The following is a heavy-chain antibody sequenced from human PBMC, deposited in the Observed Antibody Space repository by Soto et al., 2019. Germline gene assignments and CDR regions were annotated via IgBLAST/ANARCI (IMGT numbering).Heavy chain of an antibody. V-gene: IGHV3-23*01. J-gene: IGHJ4*02. CDR2: VSGSGGGT. CDR1: GFTFNTYG. Sequence: VQLLESGGGLVQPGGSLTLSCAASGFTFNTYGMTWVRQAPGKGLEWVSTVSGSGGGTYHADSVKGRFTITRVNSKNTMYLQMSNLRAEDTAVYFCARIGPYCGGDCYPDFDFWGLGTPVTVSS. CDR3: ARIGPYCGGDCYPDFDF. D-gene: IGHD2-21*02.